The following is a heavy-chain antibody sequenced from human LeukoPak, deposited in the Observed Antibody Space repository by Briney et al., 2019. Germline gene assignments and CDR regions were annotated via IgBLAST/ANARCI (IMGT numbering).Heavy chain of an antibody. J-gene: IGHJ4*02. Sequence: SETLSLTCTVSGGSISTYYWSWIRQPPGQGLEWIGYIYYSGSTNYSPSLKSRVTILVDTSKNQFSLKLSSVTAADTAVYYCARVDGSYYDYWGQGTLVTVSS. CDR1: GGSISTYY. V-gene: IGHV4-59*01. CDR3: ARVDGSYYDY. D-gene: IGHD1-26*01. CDR2: IYYSGST.